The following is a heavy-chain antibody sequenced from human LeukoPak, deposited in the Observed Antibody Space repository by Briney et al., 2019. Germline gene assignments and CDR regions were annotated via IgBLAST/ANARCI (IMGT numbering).Heavy chain of an antibody. J-gene: IGHJ3*02. CDR3: AKGERPRLLFGDAFDI. D-gene: IGHD2-21*02. CDR2: IYYSGST. V-gene: IGHV4-59*01. CDR1: GVSISSYY. Sequence: SETLSLTCTVSGVSISSYYWSWVRQPPGKGLEWMGYIYYSGSTNYNPSLTSRVTISLDTSKNQFSLKLSSVTAAATAVYYCAKGERPRLLFGDAFDIWGQGTMVTVSS.